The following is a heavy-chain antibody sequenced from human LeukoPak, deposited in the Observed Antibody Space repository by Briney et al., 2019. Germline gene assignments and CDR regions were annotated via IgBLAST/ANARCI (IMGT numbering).Heavy chain of an antibody. J-gene: IGHJ4*02. CDR2: ISGGGGNT. Sequence: PGGSLRLSCAASGFTFSSYGMSWVHQAPGKGLEWVSSISGGGGNTYYADSVKGRFTISRDNSKNTLFLHMNSLRAEDTAVYYCAKALGGYHFDYWGQGTLVTVSS. CDR1: GFTFSSYG. V-gene: IGHV3-23*01. CDR3: AKALGGYHFDY. D-gene: IGHD3-16*01.